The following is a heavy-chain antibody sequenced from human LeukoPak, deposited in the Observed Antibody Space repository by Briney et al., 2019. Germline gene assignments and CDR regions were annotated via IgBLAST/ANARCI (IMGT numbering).Heavy chain of an antibody. J-gene: IGHJ4*02. CDR2: IKGDGSEK. CDR1: GFTFNNYW. Sequence: PGESLRISXGASGFTFNNYWMSWVRQAPGKGLEWVANIKGDGSEKYYVDSVKGRFTISRDNAKSTLYLQMNNLGAEDTAVYSCAAAPNYYYFDYWGRGTLVTVSS. V-gene: IGHV3-7*01. CDR3: AAAPNYYYFDY. D-gene: IGHD5-24*01.